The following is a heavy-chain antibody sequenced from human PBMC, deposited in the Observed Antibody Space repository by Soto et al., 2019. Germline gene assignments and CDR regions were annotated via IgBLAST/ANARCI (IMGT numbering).Heavy chain of an antibody. Sequence: GSLRLSCAASGFTFSDYYMSWIRQAPGKGLEWVSYISSSGSTIYYADPVKGRFTISRDNAKNSLYLQMNSLRAEDTAVYYCARDETHCGGDCYVLFSLLSVVADYWGQGTLVTVSS. CDR3: ARDETHCGGDCYVLFSLLSVVADY. CDR2: ISSSGSTI. V-gene: IGHV3-11*01. CDR1: GFTFSDYY. J-gene: IGHJ4*02. D-gene: IGHD2-21*02.